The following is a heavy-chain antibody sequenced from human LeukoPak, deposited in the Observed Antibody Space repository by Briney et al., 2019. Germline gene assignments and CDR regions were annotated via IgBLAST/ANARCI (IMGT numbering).Heavy chain of an antibody. Sequence: SETLSLTCTVSGGSISSGGYYGSWIRQPPGKGLEWIGHIYYSGSTYYSPSLKSRVTISIDTSKNQFSLKLSSVTAADTAVYYCARELSGIAAVDWGQGTLVTVSS. CDR2: IYYSGST. D-gene: IGHD6-13*01. V-gene: IGHV4-31*03. J-gene: IGHJ4*02. CDR3: ARELSGIAAVD. CDR1: GGSISSGGYY.